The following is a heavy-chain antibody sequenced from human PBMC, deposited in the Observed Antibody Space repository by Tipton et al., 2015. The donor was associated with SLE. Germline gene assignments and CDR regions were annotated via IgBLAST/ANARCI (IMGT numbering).Heavy chain of an antibody. CDR1: GYSFTSYG. CDR2: ISAYNGNT. V-gene: IGHV1-18*01. CDR3: ARVGGYCSSTSCYAGYFDY. D-gene: IGHD2-2*01. J-gene: IGHJ4*02. Sequence: QLVQSGAEVKKPGESLKISCKGSGYSFTSYGISWVRQAPGQGLEWMGWISAYNGNTNYAQKLQGRVTMTTDTSTSTAYMELRSLRSDDTAVYYCARVGGYCSSTSCYAGYFDYWGQGTLVTVSS.